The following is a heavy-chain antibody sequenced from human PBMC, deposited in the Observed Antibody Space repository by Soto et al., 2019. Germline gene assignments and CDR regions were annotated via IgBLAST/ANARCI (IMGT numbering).Heavy chain of an antibody. Sequence: PSETLSLTCAVSGFFISSGNYWGWIRKPPGKGLEWIGSIFHGGNTYYNPSLKSRVTISVDTSKNQLSLKLNSVTAADTAVYYCARARWYDAFDVWGQGTVVTVSS. D-gene: IGHD2-15*01. J-gene: IGHJ3*01. CDR2: IFHGGNT. CDR1: GFFISSGNY. V-gene: IGHV4-38-2*01. CDR3: ARARWYDAFDV.